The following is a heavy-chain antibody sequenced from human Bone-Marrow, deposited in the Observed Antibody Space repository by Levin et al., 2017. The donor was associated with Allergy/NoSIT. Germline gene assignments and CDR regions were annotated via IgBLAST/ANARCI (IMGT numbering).Heavy chain of an antibody. CDR1: GDTFTDYY. CDR3: ARTSFIESSDNFDF. D-gene: IGHD5-24*01. Sequence: ASVKVSCKGSGDTFTDYYINWVRQAPGQGLEWIGWINPNSGYTNYADNFQGRVTMTTDTSTSTVLMEVRRLTSGDTAAYYCARTSFIESSDNFDFWGHGALVIVSS. V-gene: IGHV1-2*02. J-gene: IGHJ4*01. CDR2: INPNSGYT.